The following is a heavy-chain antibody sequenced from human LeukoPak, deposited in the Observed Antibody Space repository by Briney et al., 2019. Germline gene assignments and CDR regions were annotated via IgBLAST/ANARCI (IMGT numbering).Heavy chain of an antibody. D-gene: IGHD6-13*01. CDR2: LNSDGRSI. Sequence: PGGSLRLSCAASGFTFSSSSMHWVRQAPGEGLVWVSRLNSDGRSINYADFVKCRFIISRDNAKNTLYLQMNSLRVEDTAVYYCAKESSTWRKADTLFDSWGQGILVTVSS. CDR1: GFTFSSSS. V-gene: IGHV3-74*01. CDR3: AKESSTWRKADTLFDS. J-gene: IGHJ4*02.